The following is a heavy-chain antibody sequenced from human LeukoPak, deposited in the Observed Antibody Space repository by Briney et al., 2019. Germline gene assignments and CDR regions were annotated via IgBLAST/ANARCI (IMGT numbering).Heavy chain of an antibody. D-gene: IGHD6-19*01. CDR3: ARNMLYSSGWSLDY. V-gene: IGHV4-39*07. CDR1: GGSISSRSYY. CDR2: IYYSGST. J-gene: IGHJ4*02. Sequence: PSETLSLTCTVSGGSISSRSYYWGWVRQPPGRGLEWIGCIYYSGSTYYNPSLKSRVTISVDTSKNQFSLKLSSVTAADTAVYYCARNMLYSSGWSLDYWGQGILVTASS.